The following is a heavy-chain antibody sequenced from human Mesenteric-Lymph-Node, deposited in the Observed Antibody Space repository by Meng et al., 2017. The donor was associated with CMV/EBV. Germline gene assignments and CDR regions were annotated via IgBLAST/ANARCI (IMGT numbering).Heavy chain of an antibody. Sequence: SETLSLTCTVSGGSISSNSNDWVWIRQPPGQGLEWIGTIYHTGSTYYNPSVKSRVTISVDTSKKQCSLKLNSVTAADTAVYYCARMKWELLIAFDIWGQGTMVTVSS. CDR1: GGSISSNSND. CDR3: ARMKWELLIAFDI. V-gene: IGHV4-39*07. J-gene: IGHJ3*02. CDR2: IYHTGST. D-gene: IGHD1-26*01.